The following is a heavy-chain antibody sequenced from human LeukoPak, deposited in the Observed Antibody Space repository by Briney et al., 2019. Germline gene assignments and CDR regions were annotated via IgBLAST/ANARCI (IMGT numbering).Heavy chain of an antibody. J-gene: IGHJ1*01. Sequence: SETLSLTCTVSGGSISSSSYYWGWIRQPPWKGLEWIGSIYYSGSTNYNPSLKSRVTISVDTSKNQFSLKLSSVTAADTAVYYCARGERTYYYDSSGYFLKKYFQHWGQGTLVTVSS. CDR1: GGSISSSSYY. V-gene: IGHV4-39*07. CDR3: ARGERTYYYDSSGYFLKKYFQH. D-gene: IGHD3-22*01. CDR2: IYYSGST.